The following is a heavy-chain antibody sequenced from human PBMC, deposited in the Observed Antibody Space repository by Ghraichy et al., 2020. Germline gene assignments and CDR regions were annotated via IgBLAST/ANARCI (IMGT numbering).Heavy chain of an antibody. CDR2: INHSGST. V-gene: IGHV4-34*01. CDR3: ARYRRVRPLGLDY. CDR1: GGSFSGYY. Sequence: SQTLSLTCAVYGGSFSGYYWSWIRQPPGKGLEWIGEINHSGSTNYNPSLKSRVTISVDTSKNQFSLKLSSVTAADTAVYYCARYRRVRPLGLDYWGQGTLVTVSS. J-gene: IGHJ4*02. D-gene: IGHD7-27*01.